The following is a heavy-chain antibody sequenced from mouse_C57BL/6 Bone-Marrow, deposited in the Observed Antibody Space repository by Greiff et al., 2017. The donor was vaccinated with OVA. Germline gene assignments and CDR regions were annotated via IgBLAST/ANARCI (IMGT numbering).Heavy chain of an antibody. CDR3: AKKNDGYRRGNYAMDY. D-gene: IGHD2-3*01. CDR2: IWRGGST. CDR1: GFSLTSYG. V-gene: IGHV2-5*01. J-gene: IGHJ4*01. Sequence: QVQLKESGPGLVQPSQSLSITCTVSGFSLTSYGVTWVRQSPGKGLEWLGVIWRGGSTDYNAAFMSRLSTTKDNSKRQVVFKMNSLQAEDTARYYCAKKNDGYRRGNYAMDYWGQGTSVTVSS.